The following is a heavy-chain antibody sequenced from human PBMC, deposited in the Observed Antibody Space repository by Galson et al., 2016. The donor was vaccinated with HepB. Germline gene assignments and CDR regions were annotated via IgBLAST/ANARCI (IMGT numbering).Heavy chain of an antibody. D-gene: IGHD6-13*01. V-gene: IGHV4-38-2*01. CDR2: FYRSETT. Sequence: ETLSLTCAVSGYSISSGYYWGWIRQSPGKGLEWIASFYRSETTYYAPSLKSRVTISVDTSKNQFSLKLSSVTAADTAVYYCARGSLWYDYWGQGTLVTVSS. J-gene: IGHJ4*02. CDR3: ARGSLWYDY. CDR1: GYSISSGYY.